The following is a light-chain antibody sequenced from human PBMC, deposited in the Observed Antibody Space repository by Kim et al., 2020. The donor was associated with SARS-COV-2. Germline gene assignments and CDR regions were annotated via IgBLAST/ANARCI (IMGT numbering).Light chain of an antibody. CDR1: RGISNY. CDR3: QQCKSAPWT. J-gene: IGKJ1*01. Sequence: ASVGERVTIPCRASRGISNYLAWYQQKPGKVPKLLIYAASALQSGVPSRFSGSGSGTDFTLTITSLQPEDVAAYYCQQCKSAPWTFGQGTKVDIK. V-gene: IGKV1-27*01. CDR2: AAS.